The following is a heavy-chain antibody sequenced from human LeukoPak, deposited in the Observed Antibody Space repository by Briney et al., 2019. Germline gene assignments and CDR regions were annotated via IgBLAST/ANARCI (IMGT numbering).Heavy chain of an antibody. Sequence: PSETLSLTCAVYGGSFSGYYWSWIRQPPGKGLEWIGEINHSGSTNYNPSLKSRVTISVDTSKNQFSLKLSSVTAADTAVYYCASRRILTGYYSRLGFDPWGQGTLVTVSS. CDR2: INHSGST. V-gene: IGHV4-34*01. D-gene: IGHD3-9*01. CDR3: ASRRILTGYYSRLGFDP. CDR1: GGSFSGYY. J-gene: IGHJ5*02.